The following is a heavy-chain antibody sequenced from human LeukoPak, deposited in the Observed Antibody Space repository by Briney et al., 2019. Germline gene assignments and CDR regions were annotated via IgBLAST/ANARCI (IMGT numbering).Heavy chain of an antibody. J-gene: IGHJ5*02. CDR1: GGSISSYY. D-gene: IGHD3-16*02. CDR2: IYYSGST. Sequence: PSETLSLTCTVSGGSISSYYWSWIRQPPGKGLEWIGYIYYSGSTNYNPSLKSRVTISVDTSKNQFSLKLSSVTAADTAVYYCARVGVADYVWGSYRYTNWFDPWGQGTLVTVSS. CDR3: ARVGVADYVWGSYRYTNWFDP. V-gene: IGHV4-59*01.